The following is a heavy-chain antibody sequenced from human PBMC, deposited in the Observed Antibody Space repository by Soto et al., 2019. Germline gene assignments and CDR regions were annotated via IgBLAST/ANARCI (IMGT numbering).Heavy chain of an antibody. CDR3: ARDRVARIAVAGIRWFDP. CDR1: GYTFTGYY. J-gene: IGHJ5*02. D-gene: IGHD6-19*01. Sequence: SVKVSCKASGYTFTGYYMHWVRQAPGQGLEWMGWINPNSGGTNYAQKFQGRVTMTRDTSISTAYMELSRLRSDDTAVYYCARDRVARIAVAGIRWFDPWGQGTLVTVSS. CDR2: INPNSGGT. V-gene: IGHV1-2*02.